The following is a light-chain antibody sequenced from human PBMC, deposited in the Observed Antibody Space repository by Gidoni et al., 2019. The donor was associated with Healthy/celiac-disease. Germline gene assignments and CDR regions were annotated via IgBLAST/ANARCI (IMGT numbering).Light chain of an antibody. CDR1: QSLVHSDGNTS. CDR2: KVS. V-gene: IGKV2-30*02. J-gene: IGKJ4*01. Sequence: DVVMTQSPLSLPVTLGQPASISCRSSQSLVHSDGNTSLNWFQQRPGQSPRRLIYKVSNRDAGVPDRFSGSGSGTDFTLKISRVEAEDVGVYYCMQGTHWLFGGGTKVEIK. CDR3: MQGTHWL.